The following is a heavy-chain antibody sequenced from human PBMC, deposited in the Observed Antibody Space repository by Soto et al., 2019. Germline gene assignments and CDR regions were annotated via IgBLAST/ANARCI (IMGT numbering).Heavy chain of an antibody. CDR2: ISYDGSDK. D-gene: IGHD6-13*01. CDR1: GFTFSTYD. Sequence: QVQLVESGGGVVQPGRSLRLSCAASGFTFSTYDIHWVRQAPGKGLEWVAVISYDGSDKYYGDSVKGRFTMSRDNSKNTLFLQMDNLRPEDTAVYYCAKGSHSSSWFSNSYYYGLDVWGPGTTVTVSS. J-gene: IGHJ6*02. V-gene: IGHV3-30*18. CDR3: AKGSHSSSWFSNSYYYGLDV.